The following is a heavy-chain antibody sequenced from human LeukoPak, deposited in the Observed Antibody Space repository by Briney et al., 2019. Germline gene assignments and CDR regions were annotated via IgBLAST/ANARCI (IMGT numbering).Heavy chain of an antibody. CDR1: GGTFSSYA. V-gene: IGHV1-69*06. Sequence: GASVKVSCKASGGTFSSYAISWVRQAPGQGLEWMGGIIPIFGTANYAQKFQGRVTITADKSTSTAYMELSSLRSEDTAVYYCARAWELTGYFDYWGQGTLVTVSS. CDR2: IIPIFGTA. D-gene: IGHD3-9*01. CDR3: ARAWELTGYFDY. J-gene: IGHJ4*02.